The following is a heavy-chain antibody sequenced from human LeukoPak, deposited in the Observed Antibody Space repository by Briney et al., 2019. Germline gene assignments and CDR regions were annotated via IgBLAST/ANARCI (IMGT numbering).Heavy chain of an antibody. J-gene: IGHJ4*02. Sequence: PGGSLRLSCAASGFTFSSYAMSWVRQAPRKGLEWVSAISGSGGRPYYADSVKGRFTISRNNSKNTLYLQMNSLRAEDTAVYYCAKDSDSRDYVWGSYRYPYYFDYWGQGTLVTVSS. CDR2: ISGSGGRP. V-gene: IGHV3-23*01. CDR1: GFTFSSYA. D-gene: IGHD3-16*02. CDR3: AKDSDSRDYVWGSYRYPYYFDY.